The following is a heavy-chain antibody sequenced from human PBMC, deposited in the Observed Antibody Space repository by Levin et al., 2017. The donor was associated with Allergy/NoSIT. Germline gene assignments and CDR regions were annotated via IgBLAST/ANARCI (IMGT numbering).Heavy chain of an antibody. CDR2: ISSSSSYI. V-gene: IGHV3-21*01. CDR1: GFTFSSYS. J-gene: IGHJ4*02. D-gene: IGHD6-13*01. Sequence: GGSLRLSCAASGFTFSSYSMNWVRQAPGKGLEWVSSISSSSSYIYYADSVKGRFTISRDNAKNSLYLQMNSLRAEDTAVYYCARASFGRSVAAAGTPLDYWGQGTLVTVSS. CDR3: ARASFGRSVAAAGTPLDY.